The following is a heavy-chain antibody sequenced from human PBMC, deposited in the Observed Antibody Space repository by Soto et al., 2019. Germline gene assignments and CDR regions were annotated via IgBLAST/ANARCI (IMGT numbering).Heavy chain of an antibody. D-gene: IGHD1-26*01. CDR2: FIPSFGTA. Sequence: SVKVSCKASGGAISTIAITWVRRAPGQGLEWMGAFIPSFGTAIYAQKFQGRVTISADESTSSAYMDLSSLRSDDTAVYYCTRAQFRYTGTYVAADWFDPWGQGTLVTVSS. J-gene: IGHJ5*02. CDR3: TRAQFRYTGTYVAADWFDP. V-gene: IGHV1-69*13. CDR1: GGAISTIA.